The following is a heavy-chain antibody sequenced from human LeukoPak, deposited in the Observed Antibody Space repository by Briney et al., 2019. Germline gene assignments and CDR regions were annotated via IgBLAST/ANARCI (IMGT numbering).Heavy chain of an antibody. V-gene: IGHV4-59*01. Sequence: SETLSLTCTVSGGSISGYYWSWIRQPPGKGLEWIGYIHYSGGTNYNTSLKSRVTISVDTSKNQVSLKMNSVTAADTAVYYCARFYCSGATCYHIDHWGQGTLVTVSS. CDR2: IHYSGGT. D-gene: IGHD2-15*01. CDR1: GGSISGYY. J-gene: IGHJ4*02. CDR3: ARFYCSGATCYHIDH.